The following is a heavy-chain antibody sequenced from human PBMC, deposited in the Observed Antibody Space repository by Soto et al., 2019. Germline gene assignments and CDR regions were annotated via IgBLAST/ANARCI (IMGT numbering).Heavy chain of an antibody. J-gene: IGHJ4*02. CDR3: ARQRTSVVTQAYFDV. CDR2: IYYSGST. D-gene: IGHD2-21*02. CDR1: GGSISSYY. V-gene: IGHV4-59*04. Sequence: SETLSLTCTVSGGSISSYYWSWIRQPPGKGLEWIGSIYYSGSTYNNPSLRSRVSMSIDTSKDQFSLKLKSVTAADTALYFCARQRTSVVTQAYFDVWGPGSLVTVSS.